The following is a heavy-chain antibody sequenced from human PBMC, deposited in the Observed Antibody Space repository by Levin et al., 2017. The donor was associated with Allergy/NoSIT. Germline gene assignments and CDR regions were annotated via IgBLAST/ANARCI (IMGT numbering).Heavy chain of an antibody. D-gene: IGHD3-10*01. CDR2: ISYDGSNK. Sequence: PGGSLRLSCAASGFTFSSYGMHWVRQAPGKGLEWVAVISYDGSNKYYADPVKGRFTISRDNSKNTLYLQMNSLRAEDTAVYYCAKESGGTMVRGVIPIPPNYWGQGTLVTVSS. J-gene: IGHJ4*02. V-gene: IGHV3-30*18. CDR3: AKESGGTMVRGVIPIPPNY. CDR1: GFTFSSYG.